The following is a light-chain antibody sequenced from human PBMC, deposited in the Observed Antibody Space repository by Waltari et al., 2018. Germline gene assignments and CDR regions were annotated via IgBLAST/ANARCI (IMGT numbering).Light chain of an antibody. CDR1: PSISTS. CDR3: QQNYNTPPT. J-gene: IGKJ1*01. V-gene: IGKV1-39*01. Sequence: DIQMTQSPSSLSASVGDRVTVTCRASPSISTSLNWYQQKPGKAPKLLIYAASSLQSGVPSRFSGSGSGTDFTLTISSLQPEDFATYYCQQNYNTPPTFGQGTKVEIK. CDR2: AAS.